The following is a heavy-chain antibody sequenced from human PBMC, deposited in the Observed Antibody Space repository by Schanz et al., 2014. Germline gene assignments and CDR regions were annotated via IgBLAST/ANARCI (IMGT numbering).Heavy chain of an antibody. CDR2: ISGGGGTT. V-gene: IGHV3-23*01. J-gene: IGHJ6*02. CDR1: GFNFSDYA. CDR3: AKDGPGGAGSYSADGGMDV. D-gene: IGHD3-10*01. Sequence: EVHLLESGGGLVPPGGSLRLSCAASGFNFSDYAMCWVRQAPGKGLEWVSAISGGGGTTYYTDSVKGRVTISRDKSKSTLYLQMNSLRAEDTAVYYCAKDGPGGAGSYSADGGMDVWGQGTTVTVSS.